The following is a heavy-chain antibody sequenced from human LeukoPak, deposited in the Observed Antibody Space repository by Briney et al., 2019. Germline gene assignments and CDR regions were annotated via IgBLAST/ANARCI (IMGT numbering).Heavy chain of an antibody. V-gene: IGHV3-7*01. Sequence: GGSLRLSCAVSGFTFSNYRMSWVRQAPGKGLEWVTRIKEDGSETYYVDSVKGRFTISRDNAQNSLSLEMNSLRVEDTAVYYCARVRGVAGTTVVGWGQGTLVTVSS. CDR1: GFTFSNYR. J-gene: IGHJ4*02. CDR3: ARVRGVAGTTVVG. CDR2: IKEDGSET. D-gene: IGHD1-1*01.